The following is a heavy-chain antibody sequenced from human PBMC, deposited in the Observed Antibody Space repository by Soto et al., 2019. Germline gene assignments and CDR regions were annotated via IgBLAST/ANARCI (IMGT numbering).Heavy chain of an antibody. CDR1: GYSFTSYW. CDR2: IYPGDSDT. D-gene: IGHD3-10*01. Sequence: GESLKISCKGSGYSFTSYWIGWVRQMPGKGLEWMGIIYPGDSDTRYSPSFQGQVTISADKSISTAYLQWSSLKASDTAMYYCARLERGGITMVRGASNWFDPWGQGTLVTVSS. CDR3: ARLERGGITMVRGASNWFDP. J-gene: IGHJ5*02. V-gene: IGHV5-51*01.